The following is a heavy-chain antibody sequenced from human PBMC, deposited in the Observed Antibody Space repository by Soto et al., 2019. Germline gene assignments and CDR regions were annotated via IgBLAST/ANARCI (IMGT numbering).Heavy chain of an antibody. D-gene: IGHD2-2*01. CDR3: ARSQGSSTSLQIYYYYYYGMDV. Sequence: QVQLVQSGAEVKKPGSSVKVSCKASGGTFSSYAISWVRQAPGQGLEWMGGIIPIPGIANYAQKCQGRVTITADESTSTAYMELSSLRSEDTAVYYCARSQGSSTSLQIYYYYYYGMDVWGQGTTVTVSS. CDR2: IIPIPGIA. CDR1: GGTFSSYA. J-gene: IGHJ6*02. V-gene: IGHV1-69*01.